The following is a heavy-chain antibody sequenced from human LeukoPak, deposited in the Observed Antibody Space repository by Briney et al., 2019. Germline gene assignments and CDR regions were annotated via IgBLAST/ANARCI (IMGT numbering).Heavy chain of an antibody. D-gene: IGHD3-10*01. J-gene: IGHJ4*02. CDR2: INHSGST. CDR3: ARDDGLGLWYFDY. V-gene: IGHV4-34*01. CDR1: GGSFSGYY. Sequence: SETLSLTCAVYGGSFSGYYWSWIRQPPGKGLEWIGEINHSGSTNYNPSLKSRVTISVDTSKNQFSLKLSSVTAADTAVYYCARDDGLGLWYFDYWGQGTLVTVSS.